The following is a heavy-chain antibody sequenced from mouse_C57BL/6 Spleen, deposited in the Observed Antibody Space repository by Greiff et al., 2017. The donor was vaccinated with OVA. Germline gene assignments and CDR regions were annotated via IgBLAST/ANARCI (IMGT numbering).Heavy chain of an antibody. CDR3: AREEYYGSSYGY. CDR1: GYTFTSYW. Sequence: VQLQQSGAELVKPGASVKLSCKASGYTFTSYWMHWVKQRPGQGLEWIGMIHPNSGSTNYNEKFKSKATLTVDKSSSTAYMQLSSLTSEDSAVYYCAREEYYGSSYGYWGQGTTLTVSS. V-gene: IGHV1-64*01. CDR2: IHPNSGST. J-gene: IGHJ2*01. D-gene: IGHD1-1*01.